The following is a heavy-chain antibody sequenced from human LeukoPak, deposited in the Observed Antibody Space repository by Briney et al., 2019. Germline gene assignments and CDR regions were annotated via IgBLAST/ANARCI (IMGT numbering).Heavy chain of an antibody. CDR2: ISSSSSYI. V-gene: IGHV3-21*01. D-gene: IGHD3-16*02. J-gene: IGHJ5*02. Sequence: GGSLRLSCAASGFTFSSYSMNWVRQAPGKGLEWVSSISSSSSYIYYADSVKGRFTISRDNAKNSLYLQMNSLRAEDTAVYYCARSRLSHNWFDPWGQGTLVTVS. CDR1: GFTFSSYS. CDR3: ARSRLSHNWFDP.